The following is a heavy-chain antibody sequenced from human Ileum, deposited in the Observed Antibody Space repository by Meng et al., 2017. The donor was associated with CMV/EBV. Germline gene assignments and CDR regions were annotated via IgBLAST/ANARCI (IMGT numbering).Heavy chain of an antibody. CDR3: ARARGTLKSGNLDY. CDR2: INHSGST. D-gene: IGHD4-23*01. V-gene: IGHV4-34*01. J-gene: IGHJ4*02. CDR1: GGSFSGYY. Sequence: GSLRLSCAVYGGSFSGYYWSWIRQPPGKGLEWIGEINHSGSTNYNPSLKSRVPISVDTSKNQFSLKLSSVTAADTAVYYCARARGTLKSGNLDYWGQGTLVTVSS.